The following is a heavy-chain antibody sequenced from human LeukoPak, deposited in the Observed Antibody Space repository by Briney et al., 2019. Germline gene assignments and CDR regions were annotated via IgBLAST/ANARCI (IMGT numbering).Heavy chain of an antibody. CDR2: IYYSGST. J-gene: IGHJ3*02. V-gene: IGHV4-30-4*08. CDR1: GGSISSGDYY. Sequence: SETLSLTCAVSGGSISSGDYYWSWIRQPPGKGLEWIGYIYYSGSTYYNPSLKSRVTISVDTSKNQFSLKLSSVTAADTAVYYCARSSSMVRGVIIVFAFDIWGQGTMVTVSS. D-gene: IGHD3-10*01. CDR3: ARSSSMVRGVIIVFAFDI.